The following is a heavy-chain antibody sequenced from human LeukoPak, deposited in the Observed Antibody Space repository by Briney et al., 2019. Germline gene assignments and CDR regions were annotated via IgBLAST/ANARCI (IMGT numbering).Heavy chain of an antibody. CDR3: ARYETGYSSSWYAFDI. J-gene: IGHJ3*02. CDR2: IYHSGST. V-gene: IGHV4-30-2*01. D-gene: IGHD6-13*01. Sequence: SETLSLTCAVSGGSISSGGYSWSWIRQPPGKGLEWIGYIYHSGSTYYNPSLKSRVTISVDRSKNQFSLKLSSVTAADTAVYYCARYETGYSSSWYAFDIWGQGTMVTVSS. CDR1: GGSISSGGYS.